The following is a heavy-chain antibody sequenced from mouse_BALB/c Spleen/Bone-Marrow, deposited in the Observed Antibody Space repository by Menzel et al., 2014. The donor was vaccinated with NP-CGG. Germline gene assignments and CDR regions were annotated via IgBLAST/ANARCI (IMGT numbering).Heavy chain of an antibody. Sequence: QVQLQQSGAELVKPGASVKLSCKASGYTFTNYWMHWVKQRPGQGLEWIGEINLSNGRTNYNETFKSKATLTVDNSSSPTFMQLSSLTTEDSAVYYWARGFDYWGQGTTLTISS. CDR2: INLSNGRT. V-gene: IGHV1S81*02. CDR1: GYTFTNYW. J-gene: IGHJ2*01. CDR3: ARGFDY.